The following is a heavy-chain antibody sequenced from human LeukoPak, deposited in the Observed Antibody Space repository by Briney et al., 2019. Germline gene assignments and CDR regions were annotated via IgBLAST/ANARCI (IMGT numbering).Heavy chain of an antibody. V-gene: IGHV3-11*01. CDR3: ARERVYYMDV. Sequence: GSLRLSCAASGFTFSDYYMSWIRQAPGKGLEWVSYISSSGSTIHYADSVKGRFTISRDNAKNSLYLQMTSRRVEDTAVYYCARERVYYMDVWGKGTTVTISS. CDR2: ISSSGSTI. J-gene: IGHJ6*03. CDR1: GFTFSDYY.